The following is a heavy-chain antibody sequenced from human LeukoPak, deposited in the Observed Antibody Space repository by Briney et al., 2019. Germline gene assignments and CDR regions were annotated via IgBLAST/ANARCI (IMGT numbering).Heavy chain of an antibody. Sequence: SGPTLVNPTQTLTLTCTFSGFSLSTDEMSVSWVRQPPGKALEWLARIDWDDDKYYSASLKTRLTISKDTSKSQVVLTMTNMDPVDTATYYCARRLYGSGSSNAFDISGQGTMVTVSS. CDR1: GFSLSTDEMS. D-gene: IGHD3-10*01. V-gene: IGHV2-70*18. CDR2: IDWDDDK. CDR3: ARRLYGSGSSNAFDI. J-gene: IGHJ3*02.